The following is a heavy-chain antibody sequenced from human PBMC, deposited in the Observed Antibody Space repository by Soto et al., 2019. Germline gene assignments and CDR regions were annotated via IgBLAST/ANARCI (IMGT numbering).Heavy chain of an antibody. Sequence: GGSLRLSCAASGFTFSSYAMSWVRQAPGKGLEWVSAISGSGGSTYYADSVKGRFTISRDNSKNTLYLQMNSLRAEDTAVYYCAKLMGRSAAAGHPFDYWGQGTLVTVSS. CDR1: GFTFSSYA. CDR3: AKLMGRSAAAGHPFDY. J-gene: IGHJ4*02. CDR2: ISGSGGST. D-gene: IGHD6-13*01. V-gene: IGHV3-23*01.